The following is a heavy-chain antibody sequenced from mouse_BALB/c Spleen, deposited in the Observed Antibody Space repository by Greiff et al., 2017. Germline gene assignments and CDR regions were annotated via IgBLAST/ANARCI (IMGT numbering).Heavy chain of an antibody. CDR1: GYSFSDYI. Sequence: VQLQQTGPELVKPGASVKISCKASGYSFSDYIMLWVKQSHGKSLEWIGNINPYYGSTSYNLKFKGKATLTVDKSSSTAYMQLNSLTSEDSAVYYCARGNDYDGDYAMDYWGQGTSVTVSS. J-gene: IGHJ4*01. D-gene: IGHD2-4*01. CDR2: INPYYGST. V-gene: IGHV1-39*01. CDR3: ARGNDYDGDYAMDY.